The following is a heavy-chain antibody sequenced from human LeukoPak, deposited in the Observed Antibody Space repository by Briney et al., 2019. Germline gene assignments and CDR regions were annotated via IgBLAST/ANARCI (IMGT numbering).Heavy chain of an antibody. Sequence: PGRSLRLSCAASGFTLSSTAMHWVRQAPGKGLDWVAVISYDGSNKYYADPVRGRFTISRDNAKNTLYLQMNSLRAEDTAVYYCARDRYGDYGHFDYWGQEPLVSVS. CDR1: GFTLSSTA. CDR3: ARDRYGDYGHFDY. CDR2: ISYDGSNK. J-gene: IGHJ4*02. D-gene: IGHD4-17*01. V-gene: IGHV3-30*04.